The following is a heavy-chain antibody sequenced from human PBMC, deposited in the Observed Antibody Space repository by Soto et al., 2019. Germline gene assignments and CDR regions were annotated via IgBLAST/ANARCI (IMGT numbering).Heavy chain of an antibody. CDR1: GYTFTSYD. D-gene: IGHD2-2*01. Sequence: QVQLVQSGAEVKKPGASMKVSCKASGYTFTSYDINWVRQATGQGLEWMGWMNPNSGSTAYAQKFQGRVTMTRNTSINTAYMELSSLRSEDTAVYYCARGLKFVVAPTATRKVYYSMDVWGKGTAVTVSS. J-gene: IGHJ6*04. V-gene: IGHV1-8*01. CDR2: MNPNSGST. CDR3: ARGLKFVVAPTATRKVYYSMDV.